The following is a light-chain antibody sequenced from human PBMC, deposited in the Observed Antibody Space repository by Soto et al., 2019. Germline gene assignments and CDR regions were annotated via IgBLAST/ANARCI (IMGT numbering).Light chain of an antibody. J-gene: IGLJ3*02. Sequence: QSVLTQPPSVSAAPGQKVTISCSGSSSNIGNNFVSWYQQVPGTAPKLLIYDNNRRPSGIPDRFSGSKSGTSATLGITGLQTGDEADYFCATWDRSLSAVVFGGGSQLTVL. CDR1: SSNIGNNF. V-gene: IGLV1-51*01. CDR2: DNN. CDR3: ATWDRSLSAVV.